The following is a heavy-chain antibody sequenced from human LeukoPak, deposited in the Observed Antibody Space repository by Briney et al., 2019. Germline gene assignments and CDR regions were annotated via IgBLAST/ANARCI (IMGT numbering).Heavy chain of an antibody. CDR2: ISTYNSYT. CDR1: GYTFTNYV. Sequence: ASVKVSCKASGYTFTNYVISWVRQAPGQGLEWMGWISTYNSYTNYAQELQGRVTVTADESTSTAYMELSSLRSEDTAVYYCARQPIVVEWFDPWGQGTLVTVSS. CDR3: ARQPIVVEWFDP. V-gene: IGHV1-18*01. J-gene: IGHJ5*02. D-gene: IGHD2-21*01.